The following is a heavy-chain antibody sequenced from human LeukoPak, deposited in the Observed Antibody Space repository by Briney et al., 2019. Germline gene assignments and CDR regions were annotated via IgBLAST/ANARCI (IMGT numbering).Heavy chain of an antibody. CDR2: ITSGVGYK. CDR3: ARDRYDSSGYYCISDY. V-gene: IGHV3-21*01. J-gene: IGHJ4*02. CDR1: GFTFSRYS. D-gene: IGHD3-22*01. Sequence: GGSLRLSCAASGFTFSRYSMSWVRQAPGKGLEWVSSITSGVGYKYYADSLKGRFTISRDNAKTSLYLQLNSLRAEDTAVYYCARDRYDSSGYYCISDYWGQGTLVTVSS.